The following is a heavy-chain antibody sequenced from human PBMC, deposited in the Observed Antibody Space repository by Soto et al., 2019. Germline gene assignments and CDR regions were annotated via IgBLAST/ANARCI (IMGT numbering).Heavy chain of an antibody. CDR3: TKGGYDLIYYFGMDV. D-gene: IGHD5-12*01. J-gene: IGHJ6*02. CDR1: GFTFPEYA. V-gene: IGHV3-9*01. CDR2: ISSDGDTI. Sequence: EVQLIESGGGWVQPGTSLRVSCAASGFTFPEYAMHWVRQAQGKGLEWVSGISSDGDTIAYADSVQGRFTVFRDNAKNSLYLQMNSLRAEDTALYYCTKGGYDLIYYFGMDVWGQGTTVTVSS.